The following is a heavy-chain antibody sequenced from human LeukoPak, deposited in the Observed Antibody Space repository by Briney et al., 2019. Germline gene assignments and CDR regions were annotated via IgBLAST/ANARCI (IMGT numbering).Heavy chain of an antibody. Sequence: GGSLRLSCSASGITFSTYSMHWVRQAPGKGLEYVSSVTNNGGSTYYADSVKGRFTISRDNSKNTLNLQMSSLRTEDTAVYFCVKAVAGSFDYWGQGTLVTVSS. V-gene: IGHV3-64D*06. D-gene: IGHD3-10*01. J-gene: IGHJ4*02. CDR1: GITFSTYS. CDR3: VKAVAGSFDY. CDR2: VTNNGGST.